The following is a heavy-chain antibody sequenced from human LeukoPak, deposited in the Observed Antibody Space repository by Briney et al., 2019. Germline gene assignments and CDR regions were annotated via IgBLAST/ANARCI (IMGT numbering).Heavy chain of an antibody. J-gene: IGHJ4*02. Sequence: PGRTPRPSCAASGFTLSSYAMTWGRRAAGQRLECFSAISVSGGSTYYAGSVKGRFTISRDNAKNSLSVRMNSLRAEDTAVYYCAREGYSSAWGFFDYWGQGILVTVSS. V-gene: IGHV3-23*01. CDR1: GFTLSSYA. CDR2: ISVSGGST. D-gene: IGHD6-25*01. CDR3: AREGYSSAWGFFDY.